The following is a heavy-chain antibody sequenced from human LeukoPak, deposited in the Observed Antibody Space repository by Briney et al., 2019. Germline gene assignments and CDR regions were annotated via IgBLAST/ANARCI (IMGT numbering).Heavy chain of an antibody. Sequence: GGSLRLSCAASGFTFGSYSMNWVRQAPGKGLEWVSSISSSSSYIYYADSVKGRFTISRDNAKNSLYLQMNSLRAEDTAVYYCARDRGYSYGHDYWGQGTLVTVSS. V-gene: IGHV3-21*01. CDR3: ARDRGYSYGHDY. CDR1: GFTFGSYS. J-gene: IGHJ4*02. D-gene: IGHD5-18*01. CDR2: ISSSSSYI.